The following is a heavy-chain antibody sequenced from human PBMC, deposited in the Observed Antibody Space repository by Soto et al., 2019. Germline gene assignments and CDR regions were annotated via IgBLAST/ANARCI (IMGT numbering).Heavy chain of an antibody. CDR1: GGSISSYY. D-gene: IGHD3-3*01. J-gene: IGHJ6*02. Sequence: SETLSLTCTVSGGSISSYYWSWIRQPPGKGLEWIGYIYYSGSTNYNPSLKSRVTISVDTSKNQFSLKLSSVTAADTAVYYCARDYYDFWSGGPPGTEYHGMDVWGQGTTVTVSS. CDR3: ARDYYDFWSGGPPGTEYHGMDV. CDR2: IYYSGST. V-gene: IGHV4-59*01.